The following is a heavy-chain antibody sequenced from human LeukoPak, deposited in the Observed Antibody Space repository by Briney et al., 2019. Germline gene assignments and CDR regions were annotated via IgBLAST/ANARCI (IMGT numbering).Heavy chain of an antibody. J-gene: IGHJ5*02. CDR1: GYTFTGYY. D-gene: IGHD2/OR15-2a*01. V-gene: IGHV1-2*02. CDR3: ARLRQIGNWFDH. CDR2: INPNSGGT. Sequence: ASVKVSCKASGYTFTGYYMHWVRQAPGQGLEWMGWINPNSGGTNYAQKFQGRVTMTRDTSISTAYMELSRLGSDDTAVYYCARLRQIGNWFDHWGQGTLVTVSS.